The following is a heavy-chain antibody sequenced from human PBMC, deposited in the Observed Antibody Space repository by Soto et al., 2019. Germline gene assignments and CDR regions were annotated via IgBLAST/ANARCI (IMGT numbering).Heavy chain of an antibody. Sequence: GGSLRLSCAASGFTFSTYPFHWVRQAPGKGLEWVAIISYDGSSKYYADSVKGRFTISRDNSKNSLYLQMNSLRPNDTAVYYCAREKGLSHYYDSSGYRNWLDPWGQGTLVTVSS. D-gene: IGHD3-22*01. CDR3: AREKGLSHYYDSSGYRNWLDP. CDR2: ISYDGSSK. J-gene: IGHJ5*02. V-gene: IGHV3-30-3*01. CDR1: GFTFSTYP.